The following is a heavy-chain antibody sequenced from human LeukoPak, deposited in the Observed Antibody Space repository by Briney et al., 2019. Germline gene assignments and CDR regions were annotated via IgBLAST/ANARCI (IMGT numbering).Heavy chain of an antibody. Sequence: ASVKVSCKASGGTFSSYAISWVRQAPGQGLEWMGRIIPILGIANYAQKFQGRVTITADKSTSTAYMELSSLRSEDTAVYYCARESGYSSGWDTSYWGQGTLVTVSS. CDR1: GGTFSSYA. D-gene: IGHD6-19*01. CDR2: IIPILGIA. J-gene: IGHJ4*02. CDR3: ARESGYSSGWDTSY. V-gene: IGHV1-69*04.